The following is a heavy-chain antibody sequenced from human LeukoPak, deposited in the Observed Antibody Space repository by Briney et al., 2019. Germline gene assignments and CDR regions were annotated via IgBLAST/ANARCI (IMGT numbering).Heavy chain of an antibody. CDR3: ARVPRYCSSTSCYLVWFDP. V-gene: IGHV4-30-4*08. D-gene: IGHD2-2*01. Sequence: SETLSLTCTVSGGSISSGDYYWSWIRQPPGKGLEWIGYIYYSGSTYYNPSLESRVTISVDTSKNQFSLKLSSVTAADTAVYYCARVPRYCSSTSCYLVWFDPWGQGTLVTVSS. J-gene: IGHJ5*02. CDR2: IYYSGST. CDR1: GGSISSGDYY.